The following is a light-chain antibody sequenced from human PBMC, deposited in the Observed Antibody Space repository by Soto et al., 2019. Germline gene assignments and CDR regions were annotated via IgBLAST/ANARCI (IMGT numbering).Light chain of an antibody. Sequence: QAVVTQSPSASGSPGQRVTISCSGSSANIGSNYVYWYQQFPGTAPRLLIYRADQRPSGVPDRFSGSKSGTSASLAIGGLRSEDEAAYYCAAWDDTVNGLVFGGGTKLTVL. V-gene: IGLV1-47*01. CDR1: SANIGSNY. J-gene: IGLJ2*01. CDR3: AAWDDTVNGLV. CDR2: RAD.